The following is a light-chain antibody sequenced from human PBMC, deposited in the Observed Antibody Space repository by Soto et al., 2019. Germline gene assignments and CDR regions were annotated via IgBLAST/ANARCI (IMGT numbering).Light chain of an antibody. CDR2: GAS. J-gene: IGKJ1*01. CDR1: QTVSSSN. Sequence: EIVLTQSPGTLSLSPGERATLSCRASQTVSSSNLAWYQQKPGQAPKVLIYGASSRATGIPDRFSGSGSGTDFTLTISRLEPDDFAVYYCQQYGSSPRTFGQGTMV. CDR3: QQYGSSPRT. V-gene: IGKV3-20*01.